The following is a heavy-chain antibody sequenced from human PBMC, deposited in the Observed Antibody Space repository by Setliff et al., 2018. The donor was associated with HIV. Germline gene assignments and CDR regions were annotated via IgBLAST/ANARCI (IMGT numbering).Heavy chain of an antibody. CDR3: ATGPHLSSGWSQGAFDI. J-gene: IGHJ3*02. D-gene: IGHD6-19*01. CDR2: VDPEDGET. CDR1: GYTFTDYY. Sequence: ASVKVSCKASGYTFTDYYMHWVQQAPGKGLEWMGRVDPEDGETIYAEKFQGRVTITADTSTDTAYLELSSLRSEDTAVYFCATGPHLSSGWSQGAFDIWGQGTMVTVSS. V-gene: IGHV1-69-2*01.